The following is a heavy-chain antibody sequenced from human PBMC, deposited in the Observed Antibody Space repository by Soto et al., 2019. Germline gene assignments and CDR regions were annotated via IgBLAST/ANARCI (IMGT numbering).Heavy chain of an antibody. V-gene: IGHV3-30*18. CDR2: ISYDGSNK. Sequence: GGSLRLSCAASGFTFSSYGMHWVRQAPGKGLEWVAVISYDGSNKYYADSVKGRFTISRDNSKNTLYLQMNSLRAEDTAVYYCAKFIQYYDSSGYYSLLIGHGDYGMDVWGQGTTVTVSS. J-gene: IGHJ6*02. CDR1: GFTFSSYG. CDR3: AKFIQYYDSSGYYSLLIGHGDYGMDV. D-gene: IGHD3-22*01.